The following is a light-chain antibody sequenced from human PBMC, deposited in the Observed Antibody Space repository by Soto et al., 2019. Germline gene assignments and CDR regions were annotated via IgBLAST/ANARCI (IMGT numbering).Light chain of an antibody. J-gene: IGLJ1*01. CDR2: DVS. CDR1: SSDVGGYNF. V-gene: IGLV2-14*03. CDR3: SSYTTSNTPYV. Sequence: QAVLTQPASVSGSPGQSITISCTGTSSDVGGYNFVSWYQHHPGKAPKLMIYDVSDRPSGISNRFSGSKSGNTASLTISGLQAEDEADYYCSSYTTSNTPYVLGTGTKVTVL.